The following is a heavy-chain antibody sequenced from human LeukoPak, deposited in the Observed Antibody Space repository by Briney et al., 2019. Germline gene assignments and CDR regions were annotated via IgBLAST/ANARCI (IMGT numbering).Heavy chain of an antibody. Sequence: GRSLRLSCAASGFTFDDYAMQWVRQAPGKGLEWVSGISWNSGSIGYADSVKGRFTISRDNAKNSLYLQMNSLRAEDTALYYCAKDVGSGSYDYFDYWGQGTLVTVSS. D-gene: IGHD3-10*01. CDR2: ISWNSGSI. V-gene: IGHV3-9*01. J-gene: IGHJ4*02. CDR3: AKDVGSGSYDYFDY. CDR1: GFTFDDYA.